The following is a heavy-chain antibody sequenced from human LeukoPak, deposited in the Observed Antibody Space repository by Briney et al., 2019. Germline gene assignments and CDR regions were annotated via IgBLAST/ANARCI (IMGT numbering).Heavy chain of an antibody. CDR3: ARAVAGSYNWFDP. D-gene: IGHD6-19*01. CDR2: IYHSGST. J-gene: IGHJ5*02. V-gene: IGHV4-4*02. CDR1: GGSISSSNW. Sequence: SETLSLTCAVSGGSISSSNWWSWVRQPARRGLEWIGEIYHSGSTNYNPSLKSRVTISVDKSKNQFSLKLSSVTAADTAVYYCARAVAGSYNWFDPWGQGTLVTVSS.